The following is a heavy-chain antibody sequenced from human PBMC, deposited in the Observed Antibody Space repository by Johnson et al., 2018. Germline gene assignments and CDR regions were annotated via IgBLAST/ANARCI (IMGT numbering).Heavy chain of an antibody. CDR1: GFTFSGSA. CDR3: TRHQCIVVGPAGDYYYYYYMDV. V-gene: IGHV3-73*01. D-gene: IGHD2-2*01. Sequence: VQLVQSGGGLVQPGGSLKLSCAASGFTFSGSAMHWVRQASGKGLEWVGRIRSKANSYATAYAASVKGRFTISRDDSKNTAYLQMNSLKTEDTAVYYCTRHQCIVVGPAGDYYYYYYMDVWGKGTTGTVSS. CDR2: IRSKANSYAT. J-gene: IGHJ6*03.